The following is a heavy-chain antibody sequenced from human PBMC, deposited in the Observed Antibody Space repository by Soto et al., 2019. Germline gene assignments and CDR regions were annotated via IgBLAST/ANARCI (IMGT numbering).Heavy chain of an antibody. Sequence: PGWSPALSCAASGFTFSSYGMHWVRQAPGKGLEWVAVIWYDGSNKYYADSVKGRFTISRDNSKNTLYLQMNSLRAEDTAVYYCARDSSGWTTGPFDYWGQGTLVTVSS. D-gene: IGHD6-19*01. CDR3: ARDSSGWTTGPFDY. V-gene: IGHV3-33*01. CDR1: GFTFSSYG. J-gene: IGHJ4*02. CDR2: IWYDGSNK.